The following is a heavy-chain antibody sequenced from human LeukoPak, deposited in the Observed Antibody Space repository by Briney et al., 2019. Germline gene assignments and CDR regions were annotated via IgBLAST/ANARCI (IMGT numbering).Heavy chain of an antibody. CDR1: GYTFTSYG. V-gene: IGHV1-18*01. CDR3: ARDRDPRIAVAGGF. Sequence: ASVKVSCKASGYTFTSYGISWVRQAPGQGLEWMGWISAYNGNTNYAQKLQGRVTMTTDTSTSTAYMELRSLRSDDTAVYYCARDRDPRIAVAGGFWGQGTLVTVSS. D-gene: IGHD6-19*01. J-gene: IGHJ4*02. CDR2: ISAYNGNT.